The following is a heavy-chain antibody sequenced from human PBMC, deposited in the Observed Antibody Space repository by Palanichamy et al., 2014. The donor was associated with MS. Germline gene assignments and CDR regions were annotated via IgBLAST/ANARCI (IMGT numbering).Heavy chain of an antibody. CDR3: ARDTSTSVDY. V-gene: IGHV4-4*07. D-gene: IGHD1-1*01. Sequence: QVQLQESGPGLVKPSETLSLTCTVSGGSISSFFWSWIRQPAGKELVWIGRISTSGITNYNPSLKSRVTMSLGTSKNQFSLSLSSVTAADTAVYYCARDTSTSVDYWGLGTLVTVSS. J-gene: IGHJ4*02. CDR2: ISTSGIT. CDR1: GGSISSFF.